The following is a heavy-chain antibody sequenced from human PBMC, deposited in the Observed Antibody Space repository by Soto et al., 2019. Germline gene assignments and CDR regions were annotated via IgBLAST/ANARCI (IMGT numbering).Heavy chain of an antibody. CDR2: IYYSGST. J-gene: IGHJ3*02. CDR1: GGSISSGGYY. D-gene: IGHD3-22*01. Sequence: GTPSETLSLTCTVSGGSISSGGYYWSWIRQHPGKGLEWIGYIYYSGSTYYNPSLKSRVTISVDTSKNQFSLKLSSVTTADTAVYYCARDSGLYYYDSSGYYPGAFDIWGQGTMVTVSS. CDR3: ARDSGLYYYDSSGYYPGAFDI. V-gene: IGHV4-31*03.